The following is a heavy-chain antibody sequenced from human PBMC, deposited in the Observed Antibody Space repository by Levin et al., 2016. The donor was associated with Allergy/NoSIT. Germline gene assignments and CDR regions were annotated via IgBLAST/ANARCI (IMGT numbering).Heavy chain of an antibody. CDR1: GFTFSDYE. CDR2: ISATGSKI. Sequence: GGSLRLSCVASGFTFSDYEFNWVRQAPGKGLEWLSYISATGSKIYYADSLKGRIIVSRDNAKNSVYLQMNSLRAEDTAVYYCARELERVRQFYYGMDVWGQGTTVTVSS. D-gene: IGHD3-3*02. J-gene: IGHJ6*02. CDR3: ARELERVRQFYYGMDV. V-gene: IGHV3-48*03.